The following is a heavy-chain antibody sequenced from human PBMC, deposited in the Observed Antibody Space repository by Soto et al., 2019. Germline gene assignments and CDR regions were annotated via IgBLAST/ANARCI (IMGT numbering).Heavy chain of an antibody. CDR3: ARDYCISSSCEGGV. D-gene: IGHD2-2*01. J-gene: IGHJ6*02. V-gene: IGHV3-7*03. Sequence: HPGGSLRLSCAASGFTFSRYWMSWVRQAPGKGLEWVANIKQDEAEKEYVDSVKGRFTTSRDNAKNLLYLQMSSLRVEDTAVYYCARDYCISSSCEGGVWGQGTTVTVSS. CDR2: IKQDEAEK. CDR1: GFTFSRYW.